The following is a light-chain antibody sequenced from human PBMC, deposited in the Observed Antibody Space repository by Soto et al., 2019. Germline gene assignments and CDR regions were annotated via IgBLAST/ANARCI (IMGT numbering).Light chain of an antibody. V-gene: IGKV3-15*01. Sequence: EIVMTQSPGTLSVSPGERATLSCRASQSVSSNLAWYQQKPGQAPRLLIYGASTRATGIPARFSGSGSGTDFTPTISSLQSEDFAIYYCQQYNNWPPVTFCQGTKVEIK. CDR2: GAS. J-gene: IGKJ1*01. CDR1: QSVSSN. CDR3: QQYNNWPPVT.